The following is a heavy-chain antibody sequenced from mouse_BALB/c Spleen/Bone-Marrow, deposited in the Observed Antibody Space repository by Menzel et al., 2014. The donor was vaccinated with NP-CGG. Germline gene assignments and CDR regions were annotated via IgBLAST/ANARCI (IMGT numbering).Heavy chain of an antibody. CDR3: TRRDY. J-gene: IGHJ2*01. V-gene: IGHV1S81*02. CDR1: GYTFTSYY. Sequence: VQLVESGAELVKPGASVKLSCKASGYTFTSYYMYWVKQRPGQGLEWIGGINPNNGNTNFSETFKSKATLTVDKSSSTAYMQLSSLTSEDSAVYYCTRRDYWGQGTTLTVSS. CDR2: INPNNGNT.